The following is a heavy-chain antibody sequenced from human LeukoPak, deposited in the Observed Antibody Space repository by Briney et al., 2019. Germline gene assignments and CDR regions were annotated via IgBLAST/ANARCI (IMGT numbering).Heavy chain of an antibody. V-gene: IGHV1-2*06. Sequence: ASVKVSCKASGYTFTGYYIHWVRQAPGQGLGWIGRINPNSGGTDYAQKFQGRVTMTRDTSISTAYMELSRPRSDDTAVYYCARDIVGIGYYDSSGHEDYWGQGSLVTVSS. CDR1: GYTFTGYY. CDR3: ARDIVGIGYYDSSGHEDY. CDR2: INPNSGGT. D-gene: IGHD3-22*01. J-gene: IGHJ4*02.